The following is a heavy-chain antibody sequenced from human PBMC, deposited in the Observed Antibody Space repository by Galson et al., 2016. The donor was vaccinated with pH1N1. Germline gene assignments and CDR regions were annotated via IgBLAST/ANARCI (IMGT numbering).Heavy chain of an antibody. CDR1: GGSMKTYY. CDR2: IYSSGTT. D-gene: IGHD5-24*01. J-gene: IGHJ4*02. CDR3: ARAESRDGYEGIDS. V-gene: IGHV4-4*09. Sequence: ETLSLTCTVSGGSMKTYYWSWIRQPPGKGLEWIGFIYSSGTTKYNPSLNSRVTISLDTSKNQFSLRLTSVTAADTAVYYCARAESRDGYEGIDSWGQGRLVTVSS.